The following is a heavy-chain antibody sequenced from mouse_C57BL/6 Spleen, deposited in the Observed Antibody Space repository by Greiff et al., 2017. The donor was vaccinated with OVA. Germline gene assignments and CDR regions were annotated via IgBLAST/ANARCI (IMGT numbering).Heavy chain of an antibody. V-gene: IGHV1-64*01. CDR2: IHPNSGST. CDR1: GYTFTSYW. D-gene: IGHD1-1*01. CDR3: ARSLSAAVNWCFDV. Sequence: QVQLQQPGAELVKPGASVKLSCKASGYTFTSYWMHWVKQRPGQGLEWIGMIHPNSGSTNYNEKFKSKATLTVDKSSSTAYMQLSSLTSEDSAVYYCARSLSAAVNWCFDVWGTGTTVTVSS. J-gene: IGHJ1*03.